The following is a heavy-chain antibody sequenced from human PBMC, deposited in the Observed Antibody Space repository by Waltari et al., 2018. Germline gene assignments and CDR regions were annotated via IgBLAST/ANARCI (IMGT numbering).Heavy chain of an antibody. CDR1: GFTFSRYS. V-gene: IGHV3-48*02. J-gene: IGHJ4*02. CDR2: ISSSSNI. CDR3: ARDPHNLDY. Sequence: DVQLVESGGGLVQPGGSLRLSCAASGFTFSRYSMNWVRQAPGKGLEWVSYISSSSNIYYADSVKGRFTVSRDNAKNSLYLQMNSLRDEDTAVYYCARDPHNLDYWGQGTLVTVSS. D-gene: IGHD1-1*01.